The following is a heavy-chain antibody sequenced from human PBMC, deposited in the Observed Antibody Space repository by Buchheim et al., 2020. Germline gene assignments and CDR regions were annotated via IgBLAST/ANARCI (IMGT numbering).Heavy chain of an antibody. CDR3: TGDRGWQQFDH. J-gene: IGHJ4*02. CDR2: VNQDGSET. Sequence: EVQLEESGGGLVQTGGSLRLSCAASGFTFSDSWMTWVRQAPGKGLERVANVNQDGSETHYVDSVKGRFTISRDNAKKSLYLQMNSLRAEDTAVYFCTGDRGWQQFDHWGQGTL. CDR1: GFTFSDSW. V-gene: IGHV3-7*04. D-gene: IGHD5-24*01.